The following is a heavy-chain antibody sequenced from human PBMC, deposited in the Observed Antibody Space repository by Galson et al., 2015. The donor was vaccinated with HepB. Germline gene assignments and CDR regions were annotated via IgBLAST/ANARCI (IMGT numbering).Heavy chain of an antibody. CDR3: ARGGMASFGGPTFDY. J-gene: IGHJ4*02. Sequence: SVKVSCKASDYNFTTNFAINWVRQAPGQGLEWMGWISPHNRNTNYGQKFQGRVTMTTDTSTSTVYMELRSLTSDDTAVYYCARGGMASFGGPTFDYWGQGTLITVSS. CDR1: DYNFTTNFA. D-gene: IGHD3-16*01. CDR2: ISPHNRNT. V-gene: IGHV1-18*01.